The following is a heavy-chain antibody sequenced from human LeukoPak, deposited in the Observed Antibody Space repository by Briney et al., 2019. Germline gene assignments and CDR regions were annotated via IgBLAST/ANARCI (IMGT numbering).Heavy chain of an antibody. V-gene: IGHV3-23*01. Sequence: PGGSLRLSCEASGFTFSNYAMSWVRQAPGKGLEWVSTISGSGGSTNYADSVKGRFTISRDNFKNTLYLQMNSLRAEDTAVYYCARGAQELLWFGESQASYYFDYWGQGTLVTVSS. CDR1: GFTFSNYA. D-gene: IGHD3-10*01. J-gene: IGHJ4*02. CDR3: ARGAQELLWFGESQASYYFDY. CDR2: ISGSGGST.